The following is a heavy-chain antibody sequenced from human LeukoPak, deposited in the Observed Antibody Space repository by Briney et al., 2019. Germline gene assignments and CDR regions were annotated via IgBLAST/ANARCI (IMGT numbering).Heavy chain of an antibody. J-gene: IGHJ6*02. CDR3: ARERGDTQRDYYGMDV. D-gene: IGHD5-18*01. Sequence: GGSLRLSCAASGFTFSSYWMSWVRQAPGKGLEWVAHIKQDGSENYYVDSVKGRFTISRDNAKNSLYLQMNSLRAEDTAVYYCARERGDTQRDYYGMDVWGQGTTVTVSS. V-gene: IGHV3-7*01. CDR1: GFTFSSYW. CDR2: IKQDGSEN.